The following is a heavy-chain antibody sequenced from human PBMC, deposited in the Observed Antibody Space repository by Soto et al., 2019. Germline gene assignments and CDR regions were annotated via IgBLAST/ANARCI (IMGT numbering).Heavy chain of an antibody. CDR3: ARALSIAAAGTHDY. J-gene: IGHJ4*02. Sequence: SETLSLTCTVSGGSISSGDYYWSWIRQPPGKGLEWIGYIYYSGSTYYNPSLKSRVTISVDTPKNQFSLKLSSVTAADTAVYYCARALSIAAAGTHDYWGQGTLVTVSS. CDR2: IYYSGST. CDR1: GGSISSGDYY. V-gene: IGHV4-30-4*01. D-gene: IGHD6-13*01.